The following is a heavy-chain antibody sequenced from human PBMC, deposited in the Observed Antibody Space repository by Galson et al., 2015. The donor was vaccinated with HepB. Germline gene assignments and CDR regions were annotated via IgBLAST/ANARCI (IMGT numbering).Heavy chain of an antibody. Sequence: SETLSLTCAVYGGSFSGYYWSWIRQPPGKGLEWIGEINHSGSTNYNPSLKSRVTISVDTSKNQFSLKLSSVTAADTAVYYCARAWGSYRPVYFDYWGQGTLVTVSS. D-gene: IGHD3-16*02. J-gene: IGHJ4*02. CDR3: ARAWGSYRPVYFDY. CDR1: GGSFSGYY. CDR2: INHSGST. V-gene: IGHV4-34*01.